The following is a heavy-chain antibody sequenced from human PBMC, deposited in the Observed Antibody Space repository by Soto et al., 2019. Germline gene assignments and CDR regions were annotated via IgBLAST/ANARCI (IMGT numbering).Heavy chain of an antibody. Sequence: GGSLRLSCGASGLTFSSYGMPWVRQAPGKGLEWVAVISFDGSNKYYADSVKGRFTISRDNSKNTLYLQMNSLRAEDTAVYYCAKDLIVVVTAIPAYWGQGT. J-gene: IGHJ4*02. CDR3: AKDLIVVVTAIPAY. CDR2: ISFDGSNK. V-gene: IGHV3-30*18. CDR1: GLTFSSYG. D-gene: IGHD2-21*02.